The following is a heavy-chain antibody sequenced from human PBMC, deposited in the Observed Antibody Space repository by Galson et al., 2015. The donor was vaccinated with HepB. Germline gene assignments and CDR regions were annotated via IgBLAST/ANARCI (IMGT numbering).Heavy chain of an antibody. Sequence: SVKVSCKASGYTFTSYAMNWVRQAPGQGLEWMGWINTNTGNPTYAQGFTGRFVFSLDTSVSTAYLQISSLKAEDTAVYYCARDVGFDWLFPMDVWGQGTTVTVSS. CDR2: INTNTGNP. J-gene: IGHJ6*02. CDR1: GYTFTSYA. V-gene: IGHV7-4-1*02. D-gene: IGHD3-9*01. CDR3: ARDVGFDWLFPMDV.